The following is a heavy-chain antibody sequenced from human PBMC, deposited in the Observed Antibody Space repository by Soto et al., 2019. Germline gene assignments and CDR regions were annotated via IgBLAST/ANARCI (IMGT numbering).Heavy chain of an antibody. CDR1: GFTFSSYG. V-gene: IGHV3-30*18. D-gene: IGHD3-10*02. J-gene: IGHJ6*02. Sequence: GGSLRLSCAASGFTFSSYGMHWVRQAPGKGLEWVAVISYDGSNKYYADSEKGRFTISRDKSKNTLYLQMNSLRAEDTAVYYCAKSGERMSGRYYYYYYGMDVWGQGTTVTVSS. CDR3: AKSGERMSGRYYYYYYGMDV. CDR2: ISYDGSNK.